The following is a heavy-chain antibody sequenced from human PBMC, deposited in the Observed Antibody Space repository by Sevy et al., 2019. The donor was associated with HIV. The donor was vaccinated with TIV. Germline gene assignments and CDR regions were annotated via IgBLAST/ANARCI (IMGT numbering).Heavy chain of an antibody. CDR2: MRQDGSEK. D-gene: IGHD3-10*01. CDR1: GFTFSSYW. J-gene: IGHJ4*02. Sequence: GESLKISCAASGFTFSSYWMTWVRQAPGKGLEWVANMRQDGSEKYYVDSVKGRFTISMDNAKNSLYLQMNSLRAEDTAVYYCARGIYGSGSRLGLGYWGQGTLVTVSS. V-gene: IGHV3-7*01. CDR3: ARGIYGSGSRLGLGY.